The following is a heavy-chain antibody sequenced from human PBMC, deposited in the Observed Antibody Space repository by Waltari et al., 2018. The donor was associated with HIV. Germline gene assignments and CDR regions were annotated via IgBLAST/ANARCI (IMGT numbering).Heavy chain of an antibody. CDR1: GYNFINHD. CDR3: ARNSSGRGNRFFYYGLDV. CDR2: RNPHSENF. Sequence: QVNLVQSGPEVKRPGASVNISCRASGYNFINHDINWVRQAPGQGLEWMGWRNPHSENFAFVYKFEDRVTVTRDVSMSTVYMELTSLTPGDTATYFCARNSSGRGNRFFYYGLDVWGQGTTVTVSS. J-gene: IGHJ6*02. V-gene: IGHV1-8*01. D-gene: IGHD1-26*01.